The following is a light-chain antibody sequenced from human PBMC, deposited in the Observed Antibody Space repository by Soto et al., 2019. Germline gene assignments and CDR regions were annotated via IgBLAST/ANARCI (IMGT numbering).Light chain of an antibody. J-gene: IGLJ1*01. CDR1: IDDVTAYYR. Sequence: QSALTQPPSVSGSPGQSVTISCSGTIDDVTAYYRVSWYQQTPCTAPKLMIYDVSNRPSGVPDRFSGSRSGNTASLTISGLQAEDEGDYYCSVYTRTRTYVFGTGTKLTVL. CDR2: DVS. V-gene: IGLV2-18*01. CDR3: SVYTRTRTYV.